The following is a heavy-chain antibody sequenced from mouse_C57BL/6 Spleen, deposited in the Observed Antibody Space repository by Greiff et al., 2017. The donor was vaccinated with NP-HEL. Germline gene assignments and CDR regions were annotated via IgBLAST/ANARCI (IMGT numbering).Heavy chain of an antibody. D-gene: IGHD1-1*01. J-gene: IGHJ2*01. Sequence: DVQLVESGAELVKPGASVKLSCTASGFNIKDYYMHWVKQRTEQGLEWIGRIDPEDGETKYAPKFQGKATITADTSSNTAYLQLSSLTSEDTAVYYCASPITTVVATRGFDYWGQGTTLTVSS. CDR3: ASPITTVVATRGFDY. CDR2: IDPEDGET. CDR1: GFNIKDYY. V-gene: IGHV14-2*01.